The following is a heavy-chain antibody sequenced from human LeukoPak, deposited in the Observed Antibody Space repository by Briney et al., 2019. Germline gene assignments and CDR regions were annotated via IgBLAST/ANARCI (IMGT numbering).Heavy chain of an antibody. J-gene: IGHJ5*02. CDR2: IYYTGST. CDR1: GGSFSGYY. Sequence: SETLPLTCAVYGGSFSGYYWSWIRQPPGKGLEWIGYIYYTGSTNYNPSLKGRVTISVDTSKNQFSLKLSSVTAADTAVYYCASNPNTGSAFDPWGQGTLVTVSS. D-gene: IGHD1-14*01. V-gene: IGHV4-59*08. CDR3: ASNPNTGSAFDP.